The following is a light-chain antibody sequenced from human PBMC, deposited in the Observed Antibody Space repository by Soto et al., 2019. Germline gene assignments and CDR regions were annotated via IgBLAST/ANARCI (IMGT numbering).Light chain of an antibody. CDR3: HQYDSSPLT. CDR2: GAS. J-gene: IGKJ4*01. CDR1: QSVSSSY. V-gene: IGKV3-20*01. Sequence: EIVLTQSPGTLYFSPGEIATLSCRASQSVSSSYLAWYQQKPGQAPRLLIYGASSRATGIPDRFSGSGSGTDFTLTISRLEPEDFAVYYCHQYDSSPLTFGGGTKVEIK.